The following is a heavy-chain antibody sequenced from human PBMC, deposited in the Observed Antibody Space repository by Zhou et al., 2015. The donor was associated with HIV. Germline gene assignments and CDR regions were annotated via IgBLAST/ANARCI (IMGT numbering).Heavy chain of an antibody. CDR2: IKSKTDGGTT. CDR1: GFTFSNAW. J-gene: IGHJ4*02. V-gene: IGHV3-15*01. CDR3: TTDGYSSSWDDPFFDY. D-gene: IGHD6-13*01. Sequence: EVQLVESGGGLVKPGGSLRLSCAASGFTFSNAWMSWVRQAPGKGLEWVGRIKSKTDGGTTDYAALVKGRFTISRDDSKNTLYLQMNSLKTEDTAVYYCTTDGYSSSWDDPFFDYWGQGTLVTVSS.